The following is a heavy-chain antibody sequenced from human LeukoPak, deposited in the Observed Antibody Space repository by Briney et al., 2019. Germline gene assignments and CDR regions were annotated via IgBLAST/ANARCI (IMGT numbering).Heavy chain of an antibody. D-gene: IGHD6-19*01. CDR2: ISYDGSNK. Sequence: GGSLRLSCAASGFTFSSYGMHWVRQAPGKGLEWVAVISYDGSNKYYADSVKGRFTISRDNSKNTLYLQMNSLRAEDTAVYYCAKGSSQWGWSYHFDYWGQGTLVTVSS. J-gene: IGHJ4*02. CDR3: AKGSSQWGWSYHFDY. CDR1: GFTFSSYG. V-gene: IGHV3-30*18.